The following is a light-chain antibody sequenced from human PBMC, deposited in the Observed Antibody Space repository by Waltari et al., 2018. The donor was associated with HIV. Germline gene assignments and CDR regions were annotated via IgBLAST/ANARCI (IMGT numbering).Light chain of an antibody. CDR2: WTS. J-gene: IGKJ2*01. V-gene: IGKV4-1*01. CDR3: QQYYDSPYT. Sequence: DIVMTQSPDSLAVSLGARATITCKSRQSLLYTSNNRNYLAWFQKKPGQPAKLLISWTSTRESGVPDRFSGAGSGTDFTLSISSLQAEDVAVYYCQQYYDSPYTFGQGTKLEIK. CDR1: QSLLYTSNNRNY.